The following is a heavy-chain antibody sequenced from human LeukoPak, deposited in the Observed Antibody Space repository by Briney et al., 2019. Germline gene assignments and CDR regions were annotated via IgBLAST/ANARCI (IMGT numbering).Heavy chain of an antibody. CDR2: ISWNGRSI. J-gene: IGHJ4*02. CDR1: GFTFDDYA. D-gene: IGHD3-22*01. Sequence: GGSLRLSCAASGFTFDDYAMQWVRQAPGKGLEWVSGISWNGRSIGYADSVKGRFTISRDNAKNSLYLQMNSLRAEDTALYYCAKDIRVRAVVITTGPFDFWGQGTLVTVSS. V-gene: IGHV3-9*01. CDR3: AKDIRVRAVVITTGPFDF.